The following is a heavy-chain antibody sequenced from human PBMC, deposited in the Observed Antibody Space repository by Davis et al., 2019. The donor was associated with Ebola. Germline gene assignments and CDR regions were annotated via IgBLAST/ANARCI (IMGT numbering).Heavy chain of an antibody. J-gene: IGHJ4*02. CDR3: ASTAVQGLISY. Sequence: GGSLRLSCAASGFALSSHAMSWVRQAPEKGLEWVSAISGHGDITHYADSVKGRFTISRDNAKNSLYLQMNSLRAEDTAVYYCASTAVQGLISYWGQGTLVTVSS. CDR2: ISGHGDIT. D-gene: IGHD3-10*01. V-gene: IGHV3-23*01. CDR1: GFALSSHA.